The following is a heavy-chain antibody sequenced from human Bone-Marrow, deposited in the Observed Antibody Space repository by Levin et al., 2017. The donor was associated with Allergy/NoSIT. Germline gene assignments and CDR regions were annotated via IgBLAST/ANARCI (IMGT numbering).Heavy chain of an antibody. CDR2: ISSSGTEI. CDR3: ATYQQGGDFDC. D-gene: IGHD2-2*01. Sequence: GESLKISCAASGFSFSSYFMIWVRQAPGKGLEWVSVISSSGTEIHHTDSMKGRLTISRDNDKNSLYLQMNSLRAEDTAIYFCATYQQGGDFDCWGQGTMVTVAS. J-gene: IGHJ3*01. CDR1: GFSFSSYF. V-gene: IGHV3-21*01.